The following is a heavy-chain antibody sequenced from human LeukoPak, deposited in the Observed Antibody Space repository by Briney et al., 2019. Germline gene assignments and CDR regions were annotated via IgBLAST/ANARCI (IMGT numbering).Heavy chain of an antibody. CDR1: GFTFSTYS. Sequence: PGGSLRLSCAVSGFTFSTYSMNWVRQAPGKGLEWVSSITGSSSYMDYADSLRGRCTISRDNAKNSLYLQMNSLRAEDTAVYYCAREGADDHGRLQWFDPWGQGTLVTVSS. V-gene: IGHV3-21*01. CDR3: AREGADDHGRLQWFDP. J-gene: IGHJ5*02. D-gene: IGHD4-17*01. CDR2: ITGSSSYM.